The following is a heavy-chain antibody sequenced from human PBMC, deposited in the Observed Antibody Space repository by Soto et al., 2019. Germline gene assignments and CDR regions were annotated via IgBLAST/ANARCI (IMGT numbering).Heavy chain of an antibody. D-gene: IGHD6-19*01. CDR3: ARDQRGIYSSVWSRVGDYYVMAV. J-gene: IGHJ6*02. V-gene: IGHV4-39*07. CDR1: GGSISSSSYY. CDR2: IYYSGST. Sequence: SETLSLTCTVSGGSISSSSYYWGWIRQPPGKGLEWIGSIYYSGSTYYNPSLKSRVTISVDTSKNQFSLKLSSVTAADTAVYYCARDQRGIYSSVWSRVGDYYVMAVWGQGTTVTVS.